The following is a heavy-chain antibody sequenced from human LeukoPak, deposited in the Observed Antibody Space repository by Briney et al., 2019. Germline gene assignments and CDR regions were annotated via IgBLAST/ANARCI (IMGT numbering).Heavy chain of an antibody. V-gene: IGHV3-30-3*01. D-gene: IGHD6-19*01. CDR1: GFTFSSYA. CDR3: AREPVAGD. J-gene: IGHJ4*02. CDR2: ISYDGSNK. Sequence: PGGSLRLSCAASGFTFSSYAMHWVRQAPGKGLEWVAVISYDGSNKYYADSVKGRFTISRDSSKNTLYLQMNSLRAEDTAVYYCAREPVAGDWGQGTLVTVSS.